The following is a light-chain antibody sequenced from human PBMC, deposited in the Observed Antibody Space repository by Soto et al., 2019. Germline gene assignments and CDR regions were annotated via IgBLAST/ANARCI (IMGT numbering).Light chain of an antibody. CDR2: GPS. CDR3: QQRGSWPPT. V-gene: IGKV3-11*01. Sequence: EIVMTQSPATLSVSPGERATLSCRASQSVSASHIAWYQQKPGQAPRLLIYGPSNRATGVPARFSGSGSGTDFTLTISSLEPEDFGVYYCQQRGSWPPTFGQGTRLEIK. CDR1: QSVSASH. J-gene: IGKJ5*01.